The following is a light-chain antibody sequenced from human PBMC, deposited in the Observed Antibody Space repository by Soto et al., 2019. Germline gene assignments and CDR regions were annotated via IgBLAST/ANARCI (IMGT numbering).Light chain of an antibody. CDR3: QQYYSWPRT. J-gene: IGKJ1*01. V-gene: IGKV4-1*01. CDR1: RRGLSSSNNTTY. CDR2: WAS. Sequence: DIVMIQSPHALLASLRGGTTINCRSSRRGLSSSNNTTYLAWYQQTPGQPPKLLIYWASTRATGVPPRFSASGSGTEFTLTISSLQSEDVAVYYCQQYYSWPRTFGQGTKVDIK.